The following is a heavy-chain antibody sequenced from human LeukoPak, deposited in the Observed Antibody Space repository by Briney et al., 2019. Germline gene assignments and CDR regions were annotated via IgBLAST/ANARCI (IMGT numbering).Heavy chain of an antibody. CDR3: ARGSNWGDSNFDY. J-gene: IGHJ4*02. V-gene: IGHV6-1*01. CDR1: GDSVSSNSVT. D-gene: IGHD7-27*01. CDR2: TYYRSRWYH. Sequence: SQTLSLTCAISGDSVSSNSVTWSWIRRSPSRGLEWLGRTYYRSRWYHDYVISVKSRMTINPDTSKNQFSLHLNSVTPEDTAVYYCARGSNWGDSNFDYWGQGTLVTVSS.